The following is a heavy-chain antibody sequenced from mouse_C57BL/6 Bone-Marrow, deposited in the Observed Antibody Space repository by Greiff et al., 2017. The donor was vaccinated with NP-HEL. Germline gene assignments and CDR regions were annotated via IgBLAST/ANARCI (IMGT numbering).Heavy chain of an antibody. Sequence: EVQRVESGGGLVKPGGSLKLSCAASGFTFSSYAMSWVRQTPEKRLEWVATISDGGSYTYYPDNVKGRFTISRDNAKNNLYLQMSHLKSEDTAMYYCASRAPHYYAMDYWGQGTSVTVSS. J-gene: IGHJ4*01. V-gene: IGHV5-4*03. CDR2: ISDGGSYT. CDR1: GFTFSSYA. CDR3: ASRAPHYYAMDY.